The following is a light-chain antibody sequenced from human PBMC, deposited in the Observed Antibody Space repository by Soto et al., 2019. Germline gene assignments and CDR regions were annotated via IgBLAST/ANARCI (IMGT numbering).Light chain of an antibody. CDR2: GAS. J-gene: IGKJ5*01. Sequence: EIVLTQSPGTLSLSPGERATLSCRASQSVSNNYLAWYQQKPGQAPRLLIYGASNRATGIPARFSGSGSETDFTLTISSLEPEDFGVYYCLHRMNWPLTFGQGTRLEIK. CDR1: QSVSNNY. V-gene: IGKV3D-20*02. CDR3: LHRMNWPLT.